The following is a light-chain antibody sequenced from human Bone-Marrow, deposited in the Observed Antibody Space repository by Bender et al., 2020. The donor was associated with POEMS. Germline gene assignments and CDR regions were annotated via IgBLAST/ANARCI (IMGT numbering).Light chain of an antibody. CDR3: CSFAGSIFWV. CDR1: SSDVGGYDL. Sequence: QSALTQPPSASGSPGQSITISCTGTSSDVGGYDLVSWYKQLPGRAPNLIIYEGTKRPSGVSNRFSGSKSGNTASLTISGLQAEDEADYYCCSFAGSIFWVFGGGTKLTVL. V-gene: IGLV2-23*01. J-gene: IGLJ3*02. CDR2: EGT.